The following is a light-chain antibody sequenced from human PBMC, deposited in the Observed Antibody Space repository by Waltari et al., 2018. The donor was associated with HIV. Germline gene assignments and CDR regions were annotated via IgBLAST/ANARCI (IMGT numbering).Light chain of an antibody. CDR1: QSVIKY. Sequence: DIQMTQSPSSLSASVGDRVTITCRASQSVIKYLNWYQQKPGKAPKLLIYTTSSLESGVPSRFSGSGSGTDFTLTISSLQPEDFATYYCQQSYSTPQLTFGGGTKVEIK. CDR2: TTS. CDR3: QQSYSTPQLT. J-gene: IGKJ4*01. V-gene: IGKV1-39*01.